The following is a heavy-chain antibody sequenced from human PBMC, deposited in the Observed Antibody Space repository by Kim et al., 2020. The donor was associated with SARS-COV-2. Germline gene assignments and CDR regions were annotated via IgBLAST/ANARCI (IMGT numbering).Heavy chain of an antibody. CDR1: GGSISSYY. J-gene: IGHJ3*02. V-gene: IGHV4-59*01. Sequence: SETLSLTCTVSGGSISSYYWSWIRQPPGKGLEWIGYIYYSGSTNYNPSLKSRVTISVDTSKNQFSLKLSSVTAADTAVYYCARSGAEMTPHAFDIWGQGTMVTVSS. CDR3: ARSGAEMTPHAFDI. D-gene: IGHD3-10*01. CDR2: IYYSGST.